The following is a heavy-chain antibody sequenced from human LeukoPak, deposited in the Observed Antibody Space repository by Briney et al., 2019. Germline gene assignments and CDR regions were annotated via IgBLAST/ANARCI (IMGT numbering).Heavy chain of an antibody. Sequence: TPRRCSASSAQKFQRTLTFTSDTSTSTVYMELSRLRSEDTALYYCARDSHCSGSLTTFDYWGQGTLVTVSS. V-gene: IGHV1-46*01. CDR3: ARDSHCSGSLTTFDY. D-gene: IGHD3-10*02. J-gene: IGHJ4*02. CDR2: TPRRCSA.